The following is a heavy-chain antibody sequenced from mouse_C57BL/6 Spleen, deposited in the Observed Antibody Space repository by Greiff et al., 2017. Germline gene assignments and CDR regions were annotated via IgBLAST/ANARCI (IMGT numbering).Heavy chain of an antibody. J-gene: IGHJ2*01. CDR2: IDPSDSYT. V-gene: IGHV1-50*01. CDR1: GYTFTSYW. CDR3: ARSRDGSSDY. D-gene: IGHD1-1*01. Sequence: QVQLQQPGAELVKPGASVKLSCKASGYTFTSYWMQWVKQRPGQGLEWIGEIDPSDSYTNYNQKFKGKATLTVDTSASTAYMQLSSLTSEDSAVYYGARSRDGSSDYWGQGTTLTVSS.